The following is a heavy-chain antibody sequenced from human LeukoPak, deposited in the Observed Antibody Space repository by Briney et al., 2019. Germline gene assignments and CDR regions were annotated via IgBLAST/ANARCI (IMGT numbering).Heavy chain of an antibody. Sequence: PGGSLRLSCAASRFVFSSTGMHWVRQAPGKGLEWVAFIRYDGSNKYYADSVKGRFTISRDNSKNTLYLQMNSLRAEDTAVYYCARVRGYSGYETANYWGQGTLVTVSS. D-gene: IGHD5-12*01. CDR3: ARVRGYSGYETANY. V-gene: IGHV3-30*02. CDR2: IRYDGSNK. J-gene: IGHJ4*02. CDR1: RFVFSSTG.